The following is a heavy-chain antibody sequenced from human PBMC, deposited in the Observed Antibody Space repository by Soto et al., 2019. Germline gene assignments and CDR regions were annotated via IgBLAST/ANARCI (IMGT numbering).Heavy chain of an antibody. J-gene: IGHJ4*02. V-gene: IGHV1-69*06. CDR3: AIPAAFRGQYYFDY. CDR2: IIPIFGTA. CDR1: GGTFSSYA. Sequence: QVQLVQSGAEVKKPGSSVKVSCKASGGTFSSYAINWVRQAPGQGLEWMGGIIPIFGTANYAQKFQGRVTMTADKSTSTAYMELSSLRSEDTAVYYCAIPAAFRGQYYFDYWGQGTLVTVSS. D-gene: IGHD3-10*01.